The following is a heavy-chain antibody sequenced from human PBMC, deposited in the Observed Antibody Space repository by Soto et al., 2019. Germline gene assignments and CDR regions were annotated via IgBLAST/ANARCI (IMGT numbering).Heavy chain of an antibody. CDR1: GFTFSSYS. Sequence: GGSLRLSCAASGFTFSSYSMNWVRQAPGKGLEWVSYISSSSSPIYYADSVKGRFTISRDNAKNSLYLQMNSVRDEDTAVYYCARSNYDSSGRPLNAFDVWGQGTMVTVSS. D-gene: IGHD3-22*01. CDR3: ARSNYDSSGRPLNAFDV. CDR2: ISSSSSPI. J-gene: IGHJ3*01. V-gene: IGHV3-48*02.